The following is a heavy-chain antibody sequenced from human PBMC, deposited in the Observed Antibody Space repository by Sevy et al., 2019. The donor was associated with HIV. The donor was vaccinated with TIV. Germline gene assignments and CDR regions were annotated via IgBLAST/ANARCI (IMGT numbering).Heavy chain of an antibody. CDR3: ARDGGPGYFDY. Sequence: GGSLRLSCDASGFTFDMYWMQWVRQAPGKGLEWVANIRQDGSEKYYLDSVKGRFTISRDNAKNSLYLQMNSLRAEDTAVYYCARDGGPGYFDYWGQGTLVTVSS. J-gene: IGHJ4*02. V-gene: IGHV3-7*01. CDR1: GFTFDMYW. CDR2: IRQDGSEK.